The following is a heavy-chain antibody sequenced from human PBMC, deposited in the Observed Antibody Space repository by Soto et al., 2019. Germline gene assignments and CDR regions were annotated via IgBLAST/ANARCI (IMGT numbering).Heavy chain of an antibody. D-gene: IGHD3-16*01. CDR1: SSRGGR. J-gene: IGHJ4*02. CDR3: ARHILGLSPGGNSLFDY. Sequence: SSRGGRRISKQQTPGKGLEGIGYIYDSGSTNYTPSLKSRVTMTRDTSISTAYMELSRLRSDDTAVYYCARHILGLSPGGNSLFDYWRQGTLVPVSS. V-gene: IGHV4-61*07. CDR2: IYDSGST.